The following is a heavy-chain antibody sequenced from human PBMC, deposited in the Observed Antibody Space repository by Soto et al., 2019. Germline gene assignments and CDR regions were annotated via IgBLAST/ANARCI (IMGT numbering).Heavy chain of an antibody. CDR2: FDPEDGET. Sequence: ASVKVSCKVSGYTLTELSMHWVRQAPGKRHERIGGFDPEDGETIYAQKFQGRVTMTEDTSTDTAYMELSSLRSEDTAVYYCATVNRKITMVRGVIVVDYGMDVWGQGTTVTVSS. J-gene: IGHJ6*02. V-gene: IGHV1-24*01. CDR3: ATVNRKITMVRGVIVVDYGMDV. CDR1: GYTLTELS. D-gene: IGHD3-10*01.